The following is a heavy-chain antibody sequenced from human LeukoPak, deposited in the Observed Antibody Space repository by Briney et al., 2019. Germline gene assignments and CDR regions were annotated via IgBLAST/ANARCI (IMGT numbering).Heavy chain of an antibody. J-gene: IGHJ2*01. D-gene: IGHD1-1*01. CDR3: AKDAGWYFDL. CDR2: INTNTGNP. Sequence: ASVKVSCKASGYTFTIFAMNWVRQAPGQGLEWMGWINTNTGNPTYAQGFTGRFVFSLDTSVSTAYLHISSLKAEDTAVYYCAKDAGWYFDLWGRGTLVTVSS. CDR1: GYTFTIFA. V-gene: IGHV7-4-1*02.